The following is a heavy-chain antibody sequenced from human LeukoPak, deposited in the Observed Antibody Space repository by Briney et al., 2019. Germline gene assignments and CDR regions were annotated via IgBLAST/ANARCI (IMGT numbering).Heavy chain of an antibody. D-gene: IGHD5-24*01. CDR3: ATGRQMGY. CDR2: IKRDGSEK. V-gene: IGHV3-7*03. CDR1: GFTFSSFW. J-gene: IGHJ4*02. Sequence: PGGSLRLSCAVSGFTFSSFWMSWVRQAPGKGLEWVANIKRDGSEKYYVDSVKGRFTISRDNAKNSLFLQMNSLRAEDTAVYYCATGRQMGYWGQGTLVTVSS.